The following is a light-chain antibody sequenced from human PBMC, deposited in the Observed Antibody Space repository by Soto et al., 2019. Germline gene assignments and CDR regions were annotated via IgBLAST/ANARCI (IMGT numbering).Light chain of an antibody. J-gene: IGLJ2*01. CDR1: SSDVGGYNY. CDR3: ISYTSIRTLV. CDR2: EVS. V-gene: IGLV2-14*01. Sequence: QSVLTQPASVSGSPGQSITISCTGTSSDVGGYNYVSWYQQHPGKAPKLMIYEVSYRPSGVSNRFSGSKSGNTASLTISGLQAEDEADYYCISYTSIRTLVFGGGTKLTVL.